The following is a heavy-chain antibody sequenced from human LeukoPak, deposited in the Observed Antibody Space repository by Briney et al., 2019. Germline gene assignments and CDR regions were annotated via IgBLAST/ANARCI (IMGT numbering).Heavy chain of an antibody. CDR2: FYYSGTT. J-gene: IGHJ6*02. CDR1: GGSISSCYYY. Sequence: SETLSLTCTVSGGSISSCYYYWSWIPQHPGEGLEWYGYFYYSGTTYYNPTLKSRPTISVATSKNQFSLKVSSVAAADTAVFYCARGGYYFACGMDVWGQGTTVTVSS. CDR3: ARGGYYFACGMDV. D-gene: IGHD3-16*01. V-gene: IGHV4-31*03.